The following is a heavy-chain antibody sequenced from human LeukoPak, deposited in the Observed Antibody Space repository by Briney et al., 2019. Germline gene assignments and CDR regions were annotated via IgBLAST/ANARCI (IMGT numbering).Heavy chain of an antibody. CDR1: DFTVSSNY. CDR3: ARERAIGWFDP. V-gene: IGHV3-53*01. Sequence: GGSLRLSCAASDFTVSSNYMSWVRQAPGKGLEWVSVIYSGGSTYYAGSVKGRFTISRDNSKNTLYLQMNSLRAEDTAVYYCARERAIGWFDPWGQGTLVTVSS. J-gene: IGHJ5*02. CDR2: IYSGGST.